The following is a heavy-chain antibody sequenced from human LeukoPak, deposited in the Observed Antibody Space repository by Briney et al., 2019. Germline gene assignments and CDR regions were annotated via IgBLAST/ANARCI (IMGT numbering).Heavy chain of an antibody. V-gene: IGHV1-18*01. D-gene: IGHD3-3*01. J-gene: IGHJ5*02. Sequence: ASVKVSCKASGYTFTSYGISWVRQAPGQGLEWMGWISAHNGNTNYAQKLQGRVTMTRDMSTSTVYMELSSLRSEDTAVYYCAGDLRFLEWHNWFDPWGQGTLVTVSS. CDR3: AGDLRFLEWHNWFDP. CDR1: GYTFTSYG. CDR2: ISAHNGNT.